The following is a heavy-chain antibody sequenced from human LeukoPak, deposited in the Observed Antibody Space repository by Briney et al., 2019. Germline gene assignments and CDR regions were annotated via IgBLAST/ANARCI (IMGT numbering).Heavy chain of an antibody. CDR3: ARDGSPYSGSYYGY. D-gene: IGHD1-26*01. CDR2: ISSSSSYI. Sequence: GGSLRLSCAASGFTFSSYSMNWVRQAPGKGLEWVSSISSSSSYIYYADSVEGRFTISRDNAKNSLYLQMNSLRAEDTAVYYCARDGSPYSGSYYGYWGQGTLVTVSS. J-gene: IGHJ4*02. CDR1: GFTFSSYS. V-gene: IGHV3-21*01.